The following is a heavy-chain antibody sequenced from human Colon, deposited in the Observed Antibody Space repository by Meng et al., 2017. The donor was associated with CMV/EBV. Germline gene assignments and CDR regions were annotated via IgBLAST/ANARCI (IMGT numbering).Heavy chain of an antibody. Sequence: VYGGSFSGYYWRWIRQPPGKGLEWIGEINHSGSTNYNPSLKSRVTMSVDTSKKQFSLKLSSVTAADTAVYYCARGVGDVWRDGMDVWGQGTTVTVSS. J-gene: IGHJ6*02. V-gene: IGHV4-34*01. CDR1: GGSFSGYY. D-gene: IGHD3-3*01. CDR2: INHSGST. CDR3: ARGVGDVWRDGMDV.